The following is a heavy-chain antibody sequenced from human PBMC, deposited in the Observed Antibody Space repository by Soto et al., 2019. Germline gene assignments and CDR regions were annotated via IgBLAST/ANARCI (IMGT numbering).Heavy chain of an antibody. CDR3: ARDRGGGSPWYY. V-gene: IGHV4-31*03. CDR1: GVSISSGGYY. D-gene: IGHD2-15*01. CDR2: IYYSGST. Sequence: SETLSLTCTVSGVSISSGGYYWSWIRQHPGKGLEWIGYIYYSGSTHYNPSLKSRVTISVDTSKNQFSLKLSSVTAADTAVYYCARDRGGGSPWYYWGQGTLVTVSS. J-gene: IGHJ4*02.